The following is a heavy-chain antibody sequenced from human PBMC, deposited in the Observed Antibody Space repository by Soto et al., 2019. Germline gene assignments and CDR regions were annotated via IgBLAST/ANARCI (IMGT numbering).Heavy chain of an antibody. V-gene: IGHV3-20*04. J-gene: IGHJ5*01. CDR1: GFSLDEYG. D-gene: IGHD4-17*01. CDR2: MHRNGGST. CDR3: ARDHRWGCGCGDYGDS. Sequence: EVQLVESGGGVVRPGGSLRLACAVSGFSLDEYGMSWVRQAPGKGLEWVSGMHRNGGSTGYADSVKGRFTISRDEAKNSLYLQMDCLRAEDTAFYYCARDHRWGCGCGDYGDSWGHGTLVTVSS.